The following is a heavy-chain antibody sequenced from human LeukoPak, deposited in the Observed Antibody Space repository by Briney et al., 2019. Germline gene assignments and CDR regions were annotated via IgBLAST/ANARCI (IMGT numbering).Heavy chain of an antibody. Sequence: SSETLSLTCIVSGGSISSYYWTWIRQPAGKGLEWIGRFYTSGSTNYNPSLKSRVTMSVDTSKNQFSLKLSSVTAADTAVYYCARAGGRRIQLWLNPGYYYGMDVWGQGTTVTVSS. J-gene: IGHJ6*02. D-gene: IGHD5-18*01. CDR3: ARAGGRRIQLWLNPGYYYGMDV. V-gene: IGHV4-4*07. CDR1: GGSISSYY. CDR2: FYTSGST.